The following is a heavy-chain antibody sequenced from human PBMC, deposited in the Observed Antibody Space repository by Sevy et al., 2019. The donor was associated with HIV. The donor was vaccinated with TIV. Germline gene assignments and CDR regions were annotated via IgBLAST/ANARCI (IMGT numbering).Heavy chain of an antibody. J-gene: IGHJ5*01. CDR3: ARDSARVIVPTAGFDS. Sequence: GGSLRLSCSASGFTFRSFSMHWVRQAPGKGLEWVAAIWYDGRTKQYADSVKGRFTISRDNSKNMLRLEMNSLRAEETGLYFCARDSARVIVPTAGFDSWGQGTVVTVSS. CDR1: GFTFRSFS. V-gene: IGHV3-33*01. D-gene: IGHD1-1*01. CDR2: IWYDGRTK.